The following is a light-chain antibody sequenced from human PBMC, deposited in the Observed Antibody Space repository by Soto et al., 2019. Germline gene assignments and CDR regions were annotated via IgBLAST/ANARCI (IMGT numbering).Light chain of an antibody. J-gene: IGKJ1*01. Sequence: EIVLTQSPGTLSLSPGERATLSCRASQRVSSSYLAWYQQKPGQAPRLLIYGVSTRAPGIPDRFRGSGSGTDFTLTITRLEPEDFAVYYCHQYGSSPRTFGQGTKVEI. CDR1: QRVSSSY. V-gene: IGKV3-20*01. CDR2: GVS. CDR3: HQYGSSPRT.